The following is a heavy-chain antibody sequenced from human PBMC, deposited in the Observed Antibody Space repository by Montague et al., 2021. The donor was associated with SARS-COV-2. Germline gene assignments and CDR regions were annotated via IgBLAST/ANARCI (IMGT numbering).Heavy chain of an antibody. V-gene: IGHV4-39*01. CDR3: ARLTTSGSIA. J-gene: IGHJ5*02. CDR1: GGSINNTSYY. Sequence: SETLSLTCTVSGGSINNTSYYWGWIRQPPGKGLEWIGSIFYRGNTHYNASLKSRVTVFVDTSKNQFSLNLTSVTAADTALYYCARLTTSGSIAWGQGTLVTVSS. CDR2: IFYRGNT. D-gene: IGHD6-19*01.